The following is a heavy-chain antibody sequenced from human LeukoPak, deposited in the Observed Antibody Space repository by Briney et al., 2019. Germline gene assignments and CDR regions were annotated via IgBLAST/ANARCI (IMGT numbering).Heavy chain of an antibody. CDR2: IKQDGSEK. CDR1: GFTFSSYW. D-gene: IGHD3-3*01. J-gene: IGHJ5*02. Sequence: GGSLRLSCAASGFTFSSYWMSWVRQAPGKGLEWVANIKQDGSEKYYVDSVKGRFTISRDNAKNSLYLQMNSLRAEDTALYYCAKGTGDFWSGPNWFDPWGQGTLVTVSS. CDR3: AKGTGDFWSGPNWFDP. V-gene: IGHV3-7*03.